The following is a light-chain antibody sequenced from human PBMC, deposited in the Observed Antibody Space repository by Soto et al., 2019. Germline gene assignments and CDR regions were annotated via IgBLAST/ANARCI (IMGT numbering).Light chain of an antibody. CDR3: SSYTTSNTRQIV. Sequence: QSVLTQPASVSGSPGQSITISCTGTSSDVGGYNYVSWYQQHPGKAPKFMIYDVSNRPSGVSNRFSGSKSCNTASLTISWLQAEDEADYYCSSYTTSNTRQIVFGTGTKVTVL. J-gene: IGLJ1*01. CDR2: DVS. V-gene: IGLV2-14*01. CDR1: SSDVGGYNY.